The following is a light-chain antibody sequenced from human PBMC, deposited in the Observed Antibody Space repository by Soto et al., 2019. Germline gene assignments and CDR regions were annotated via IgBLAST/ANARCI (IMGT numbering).Light chain of an antibody. CDR3: QVWDSSSDLLV. CDR1: NVGGYS. V-gene: IGLV3-21*02. CDR2: ADS. J-gene: IGLJ1*01. Sequence: SYELTQPPSVSVAPGQTARITCGGDNVGGYSVHWYQQRPGQAPVLVVYADSDRPSGIPERFSGSNSGNTATLTISRVEAGDAADYYCQVWDSSSDLLVFGTGTQLTVL.